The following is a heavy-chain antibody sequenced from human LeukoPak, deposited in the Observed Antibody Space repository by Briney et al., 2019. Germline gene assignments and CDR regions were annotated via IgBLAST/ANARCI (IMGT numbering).Heavy chain of an antibody. D-gene: IGHD3-3*01. V-gene: IGHV3-23*01. CDR3: AKGEDFGVGRDFGY. CDR2: ISGSGGST. J-gene: IGHJ4*02. Sequence: GGSLRLSCAASGFTFSSYAMSWVRQAPGKGLEWVSAISGSGGSTYYADSVKGRFTISRDNSKNTLYLQMNSLRAGDTAVYSCAKGEDFGVGRDFGYWGQGALVTVSS. CDR1: GFTFSSYA.